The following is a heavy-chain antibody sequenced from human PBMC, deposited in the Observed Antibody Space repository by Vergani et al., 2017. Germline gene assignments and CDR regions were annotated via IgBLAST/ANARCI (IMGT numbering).Heavy chain of an antibody. V-gene: IGHV4-31*01. CDR3: ARDHAAPYDAFDI. CDR1: GGSISSGGYY. CDR2: IYYSGST. D-gene: IGHD6-25*01. J-gene: IGHJ3*02. Sequence: QVQLQESGPGLVKPSQTLSLTCTVSGGSISSGGYYWSWIRQHQWKGREWIGYIYYSGSTYYNPSLKSLVTISVDTSKNQFSLKLSSVSAADTALYYCARDHAAPYDAFDIWGQGTMVTVSS.